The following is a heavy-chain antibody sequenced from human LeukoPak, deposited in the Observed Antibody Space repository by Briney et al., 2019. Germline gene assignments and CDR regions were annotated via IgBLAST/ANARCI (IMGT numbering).Heavy chain of an antibody. CDR3: ARDAGGYDILTGYFDL. J-gene: IGHJ2*01. D-gene: IGHD3-9*01. CDR1: GYTFTGYY. Sequence: ASVKVSCKASGYTFTGYYMHWVRRAPGQGLEWMGWINPNSGGTNYAQKFQGWVTMTRDTSISTAYMELSRLRSDDTAVYYCARDAGGYDILTGYFDLWGRGTLVTVSS. CDR2: INPNSGGT. V-gene: IGHV1-2*04.